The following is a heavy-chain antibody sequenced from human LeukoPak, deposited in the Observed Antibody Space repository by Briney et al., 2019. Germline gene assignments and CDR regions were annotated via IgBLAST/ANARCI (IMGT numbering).Heavy chain of an antibody. J-gene: IGHJ4*02. D-gene: IGHD3-10*01. CDR2: ISGNGGST. V-gene: IGHV3-64*01. CDR3: ASSITMVRGVPDY. Sequence: PGGSLRLSCAASGFTFSSYAMHWVRQAPGKGLEYVSAISGNGGSTYYANSVKGRFTISRDNSKNTLYLQMGSLRAEDMAVYYCASSITMVRGVPDYWGQGTLVTVSS. CDR1: GFTFSSYA.